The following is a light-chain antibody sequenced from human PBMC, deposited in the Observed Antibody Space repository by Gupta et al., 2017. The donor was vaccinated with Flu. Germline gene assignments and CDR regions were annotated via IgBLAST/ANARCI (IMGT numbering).Light chain of an antibody. V-gene: IGLV3-1*01. Sequence: SYELTQPPSVSVSPGQTAHITCSGNKLGDRFVSWYQKKAGRSPLLVIFQDTQRPSEIPERFSSANSGSTATLTISGTQTMDEADYYCQAWEGTTAFFGGGTKLTVV. J-gene: IGLJ2*01. CDR3: QAWEGTTAF. CDR1: KLGDRF. CDR2: QDT.